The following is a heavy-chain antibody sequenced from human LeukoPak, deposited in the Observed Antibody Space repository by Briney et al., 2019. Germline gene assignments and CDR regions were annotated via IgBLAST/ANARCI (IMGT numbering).Heavy chain of an antibody. CDR2: IYYSGST. D-gene: IGHD4-17*01. CDR1: GGSISSYY. V-gene: IGHV4-59*01. J-gene: IGHJ6*02. Sequence: SETLSLTCTVSGGSISSYYWSWIRQPPGKGLEWIGYIYYSGSTNYNPSLKSRVTISVDTSKNQFSLKLSSVTAADTAVYYCARCDGDYYYYYGMDVWGQGTTVTVSS. CDR3: ARCDGDYYYYYGMDV.